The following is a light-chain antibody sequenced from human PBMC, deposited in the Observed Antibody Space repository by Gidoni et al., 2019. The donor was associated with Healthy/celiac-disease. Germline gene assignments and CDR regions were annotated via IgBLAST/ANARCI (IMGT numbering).Light chain of an antibody. J-gene: IGKJ5*01. CDR2: DPT. V-gene: IGKV1-33*01. CDR3: QQYDNLPST. Sequence: DIQMNQSPSSLSASVGESVTITCQASQDISNYLNWYQQKPGKAPKLLIYDPTNGDTGIPSRFSGSGSGTDFTFTISRLQPEDIATYYCQQYDNLPSTFGQGTRLEIK. CDR1: QDISNY.